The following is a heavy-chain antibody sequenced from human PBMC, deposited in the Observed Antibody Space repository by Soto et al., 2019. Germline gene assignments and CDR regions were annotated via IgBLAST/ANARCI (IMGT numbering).Heavy chain of an antibody. CDR3: ARDFWSGTFNWFDP. J-gene: IGHJ5*02. Sequence: ASVKVSCKASGYTFTSYGISWVRQAPGQGLEWMGWISAYNGNTNYAQKLQGRVTMTTDTSTSTAYMELRSLRSDGTAVYYCARDFWSGTFNWFDPWGQGTLVTVSS. CDR2: ISAYNGNT. CDR1: GYTFTSYG. V-gene: IGHV1-18*04. D-gene: IGHD3-3*01.